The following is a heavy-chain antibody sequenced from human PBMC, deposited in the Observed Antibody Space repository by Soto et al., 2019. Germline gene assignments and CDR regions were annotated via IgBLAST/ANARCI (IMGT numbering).Heavy chain of an antibody. CDR1: GGSISSMSYY. D-gene: IGHD3-3*01. CDR2: TYYSGST. Sequence: SETLSLTCIVSGGSISSMSYYWVWIRQPPGMGLEWIGGTYYSGSTSYNPSLKSRVTISVDTSKNQFSLRMSSVTAADTAVYYCASGYDFWSGYYAPPYDYFDPWGQGTLVTVS. J-gene: IGHJ5*02. V-gene: IGHV4-39*01. CDR3: ASGYDFWSGYYAPPYDYFDP.